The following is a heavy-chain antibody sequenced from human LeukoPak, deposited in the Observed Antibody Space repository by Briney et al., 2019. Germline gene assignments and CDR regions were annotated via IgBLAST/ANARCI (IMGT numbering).Heavy chain of an antibody. CDR1: GFTFSRYW. CDR3: TRDYGA. CDR2: VNSDGFST. V-gene: IGHV3-74*03. D-gene: IGHD4/OR15-4a*01. J-gene: IGHJ5*02. Sequence: PGGSLRLSCAAYGFTFSRYWMHWVRQAPGKGLVWVARVNSDGFSTTYADSVKGRFTISRDNTKNTLYLQMKRLRVGDTAVYYCTRDYGAWGQGTLVTVSS.